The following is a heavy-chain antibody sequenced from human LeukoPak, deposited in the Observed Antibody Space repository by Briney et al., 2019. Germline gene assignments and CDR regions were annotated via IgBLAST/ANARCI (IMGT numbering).Heavy chain of an antibody. Sequence: SQTLSLTCTVSGGSISSGSYYWSWIRQPPGKGLEWIGYIYHSGSTYYNPSLKSRVTISVDRSKNQFSLKLSSVTAADTAVYYCARDGTPLDPFDYWGQGTLVTVSS. CDR1: GGSISSGSYY. J-gene: IGHJ4*02. D-gene: IGHD1-1*01. CDR3: ARDGTPLDPFDY. CDR2: IYHSGST. V-gene: IGHV4-30-2*01.